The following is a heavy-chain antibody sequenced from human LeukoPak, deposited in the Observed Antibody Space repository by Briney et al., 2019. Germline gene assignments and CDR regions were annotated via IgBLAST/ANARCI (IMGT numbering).Heavy chain of an antibody. CDR2: INHSGST. V-gene: IGHV4-34*01. D-gene: IGHD3-22*01. Sequence: SETLSLTCAVYGGSFSGYYWSWIRQPPGKGLEWIGEINHSGSTNYNPSLKSRVTISVDTSKNQFSLKLSSVTAADTGVYYCARVAPTYYYDSSGYVDYWGQGTLVTVSS. J-gene: IGHJ4*02. CDR3: ARVAPTYYYDSSGYVDY. CDR1: GGSFSGYY.